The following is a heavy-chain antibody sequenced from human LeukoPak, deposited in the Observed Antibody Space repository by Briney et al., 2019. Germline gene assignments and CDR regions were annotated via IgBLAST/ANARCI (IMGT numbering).Heavy chain of an antibody. CDR1: GGSISSSNW. V-gene: IGHV4-4*02. Sequence: PSETLSLTCVVSGGSISSSNWWSWVRQPPEKGLEWIGEIYHSGSTNYNPSLKGRVTISVDTSKNQFSLKLSSVTAADTAVYYCASSMTGMWFDPWGQGTLVTVSS. CDR3: ASSMTGMWFDP. CDR2: IYHSGST. D-gene: IGHD2/OR15-2a*01. J-gene: IGHJ5*02.